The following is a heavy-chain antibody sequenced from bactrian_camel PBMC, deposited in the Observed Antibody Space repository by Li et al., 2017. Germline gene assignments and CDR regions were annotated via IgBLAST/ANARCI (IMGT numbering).Heavy chain of an antibody. V-gene: IGHV3S42*01. CDR2: IDSDGST. CDR3: VLERFCYGFSTGRYNY. CDR1: GYTFSSVC. J-gene: IGHJ4*01. D-gene: IGHD3*01. Sequence: VQLVESGGGSVQAGGSLRLSCAASGYTFSSVCMGWFRQAPGKAREGVAAIDSDGSTSYADSVKGRFTISQDNAKNTLFLQMNSLKPEDTAMYYCVLERFCYGFSTGRYNYWGQGTQVTVS.